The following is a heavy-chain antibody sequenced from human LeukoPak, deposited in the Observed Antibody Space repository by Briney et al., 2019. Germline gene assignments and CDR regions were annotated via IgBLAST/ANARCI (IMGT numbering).Heavy chain of an antibody. V-gene: IGHV4-59*01. CDR3: ARARRGIAARLNWFDP. CDR2: IYYSGST. CDR1: GGSISSYC. D-gene: IGHD6-6*01. J-gene: IGHJ5*02. Sequence: SETLSLTCTVSGGSISSYCWSWIRQPPGKGLEWIGYIYYSGSTNYNPSLKSRVTISVDTSKNQFSLKLSSVTAADTAVYYCARARRGIAARLNWFDPWGQGTLVTVSS.